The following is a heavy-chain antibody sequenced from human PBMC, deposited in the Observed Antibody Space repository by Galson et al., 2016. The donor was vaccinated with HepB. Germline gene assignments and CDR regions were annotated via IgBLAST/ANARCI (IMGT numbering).Heavy chain of an antibody. J-gene: IGHJ3*01. V-gene: IGHV3-21*04. CDR3: ARPHYTDIKNPFDL. CDR2: IGSRGDDT. D-gene: IGHD3-3*01. Sequence: SLRLSCAASGFSFSTYTMNWVRQAPGKGLEWVSSIGSRGDDTYYADSVKGRFTVSRDNAKNSVYLQMNSLRAEDTALYRCARPHYTDIKNPFDLWGQGTMVTVSS. CDR1: GFSFSTYT.